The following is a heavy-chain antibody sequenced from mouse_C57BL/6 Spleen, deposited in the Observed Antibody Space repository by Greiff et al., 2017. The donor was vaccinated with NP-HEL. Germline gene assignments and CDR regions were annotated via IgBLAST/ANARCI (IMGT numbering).Heavy chain of an antibody. Sequence: QVQLQQPGAELVKPGASVKLSCKASGYTFTSYWMQWVKQRPGQGLEWIGEIDPSDSYTNYNQKFKGKATLTVDTSSRTAYMQLSSLTSEDSAVYYCARFTTVVAPSYAMDYWGQGTSVTVSS. V-gene: IGHV1-50*01. D-gene: IGHD1-1*01. CDR3: ARFTTVVAPSYAMDY. CDR2: IDPSDSYT. J-gene: IGHJ4*01. CDR1: GYTFTSYW.